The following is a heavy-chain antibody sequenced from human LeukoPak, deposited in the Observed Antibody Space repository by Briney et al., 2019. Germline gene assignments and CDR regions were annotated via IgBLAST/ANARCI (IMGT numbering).Heavy chain of an antibody. CDR2: IIPIFGTA. V-gene: IGHV1-69*13. CDR1: GGTFSSYA. D-gene: IGHD3-9*01. Sequence: GASVKVSCKASGGTFSSYAISWVRQAPGQGLEWTGGIIPIFGTANYAQKFQGRVTITADESTSTAYMELSSLRSEDTAVYYCAREILTGGTHNWFDPWGQGTLVTVSS. J-gene: IGHJ5*02. CDR3: AREILTGGTHNWFDP.